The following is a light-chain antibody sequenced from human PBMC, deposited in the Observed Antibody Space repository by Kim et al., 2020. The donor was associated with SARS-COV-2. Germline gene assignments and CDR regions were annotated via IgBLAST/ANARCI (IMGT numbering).Light chain of an antibody. CDR2: LAS. J-gene: IGKJ4*01. V-gene: IGKV4-1*01. Sequence: RAIINCKSSQSVSCNSNPMNGLVCYQKKPGLPPKLLIYLASTRASGVPDRFSGSGSGTDFTLTISSLQAEDVAVYYCQQFHSAPLTFGGGTKLEI. CDR1: QSVSCNSNPMNG. CDR3: QQFHSAPLT.